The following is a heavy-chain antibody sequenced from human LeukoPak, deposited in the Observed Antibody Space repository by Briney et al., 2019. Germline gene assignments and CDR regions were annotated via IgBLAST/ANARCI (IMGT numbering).Heavy chain of an antibody. J-gene: IGHJ4*02. CDR2: INPKRDGT. CDR3: GRGGREGSSWRYGFEY. D-gene: IGHD3-3*01. V-gene: IGHV1-2*02. CDR1: GYTFTDYY. Sequence: ASVRLSCKASGYTFTDYYIHWVRQAPGQGLEWMGWINPKRDGTDIAQKFQGRVTMTRDTSTSTVFLQLTRLISADAAVYYCGRGGREGSSWRYGFEYWGQGTLVTVSS.